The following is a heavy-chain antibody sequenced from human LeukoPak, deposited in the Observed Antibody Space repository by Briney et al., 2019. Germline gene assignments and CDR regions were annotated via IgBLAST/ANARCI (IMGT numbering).Heavy chain of an antibody. CDR1: GYTFTSYW. CDR2: INPDGGSI. J-gene: IGHJ6*02. CDR3: ARLPYYYYYYGMDV. V-gene: IGHV1-46*01. Sequence: ASVKVSCKASGYTFTSYWIQWVRQAPGQGLEWMGLINPDGGSIAYAHRFQGRVTMTRDTSTSTVYMDFSSLRSEDTAVYYCARLPYYYYYYGMDVWGQGTTVTVSS.